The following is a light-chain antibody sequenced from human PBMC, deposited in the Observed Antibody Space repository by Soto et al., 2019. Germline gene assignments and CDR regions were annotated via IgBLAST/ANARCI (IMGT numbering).Light chain of an antibody. CDR2: DAS. J-gene: IGKJ1*01. CDR1: QSINRV. Sequence: DIQITQSPSTLSSSVGDRVTITCLASQSINRVLAWYQQKPGKAPKLLIYDASSLESGVPSRFSGSGSGTQFTLTISSLQPDDFATYYCQQYSHYWTFGQGTKVDIK. V-gene: IGKV1-5*01. CDR3: QQYSHYWT.